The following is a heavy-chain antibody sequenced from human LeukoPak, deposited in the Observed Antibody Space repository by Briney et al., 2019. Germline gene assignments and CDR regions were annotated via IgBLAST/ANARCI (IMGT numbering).Heavy chain of an antibody. J-gene: IGHJ4*02. Sequence: ASVRVSCKASGYTFTGYYMHWVRQAPGQGLEWMGWINPNSGGTNYAQKFQGRVTMTRDTSISTAYMQLSRLRSDDTAVYYCAIAADTAMAHFDYWGQGTLVTVSS. CDR3: AIAADTAMAHFDY. D-gene: IGHD5-18*01. CDR1: GYTFTGYY. V-gene: IGHV1-2*02. CDR2: INPNSGGT.